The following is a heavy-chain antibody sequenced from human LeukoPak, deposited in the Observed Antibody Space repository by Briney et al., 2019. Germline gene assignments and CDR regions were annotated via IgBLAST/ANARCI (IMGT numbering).Heavy chain of an antibody. J-gene: IGHJ2*01. D-gene: IGHD5-24*01. CDR2: IKQDGSEK. CDR1: GFTFSSYW. CDR3: ARGFVDRDGYNLGDWYFDL. V-gene: IGHV3-7*01. Sequence: HPGGSLRLSCAASGFTFSSYWMSWVRQAPGKGLEWVANIKQDGSEKYYVDSVKGRFTISRDNAKNSLYLQMNNLRAEDTAVYYCARGFVDRDGYNLGDWYFDLWGRGTLVTVSS.